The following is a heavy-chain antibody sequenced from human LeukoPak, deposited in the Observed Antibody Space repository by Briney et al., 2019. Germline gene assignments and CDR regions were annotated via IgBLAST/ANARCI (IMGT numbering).Heavy chain of an antibody. CDR2: ITSTGSYT. CDR3: ARDPYSGSYGDSYYYYMDV. V-gene: IGHV3-21*01. D-gene: IGHD1-26*01. CDR1: GFTFSSYN. Sequence: GGSLRLSCAASGFTFSSYNMNWVRQAPGKGLEWVSSITSTGSYTFYADTVKGRFTISRDNAKNSLYLQMNSLRAEDTAIYYCARDPYSGSYGDSYYYYMDVWGKGTTVTISS. J-gene: IGHJ6*03.